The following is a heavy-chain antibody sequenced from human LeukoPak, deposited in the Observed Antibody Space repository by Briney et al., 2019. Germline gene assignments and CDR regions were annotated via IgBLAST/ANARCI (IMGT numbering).Heavy chain of an antibody. Sequence: ASVKVSCKASGYTFTTYAISWVRQAPGQGLEWMGWTSAYYGNTTYAQKFQGRVTMTTDTSTSTAYMELRSLRSDDTAVYYCAIESSGDAFDIWGQGTMVTVSS. CDR3: AIESSGDAFDI. D-gene: IGHD3-22*01. V-gene: IGHV1-18*01. CDR2: TSAYYGNT. CDR1: GYTFTTYA. J-gene: IGHJ3*02.